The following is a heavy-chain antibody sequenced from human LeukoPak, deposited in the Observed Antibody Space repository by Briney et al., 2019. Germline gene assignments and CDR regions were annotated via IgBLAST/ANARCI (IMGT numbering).Heavy chain of an antibody. J-gene: IGHJ4*02. CDR3: AKERAGYTNPYYFDY. D-gene: IGHD3-16*02. Sequence: GGALRLSWAASGFTLSMYAMSGLGEAPGKGLDWVSIFSCICANTYYADSVRGRFTISRDKSKNTIYLHMNSLRAEDTAVYYCAKERAGYTNPYYFDYWDQGTLVTVSS. CDR1: GFTLSMYA. CDR2: FSCICANT. V-gene: IGHV3-23*01.